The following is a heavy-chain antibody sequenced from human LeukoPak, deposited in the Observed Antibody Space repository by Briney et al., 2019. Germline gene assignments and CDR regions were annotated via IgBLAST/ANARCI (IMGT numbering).Heavy chain of an antibody. D-gene: IGHD3-22*01. Sequence: AAVTVCFTSSGSTFTFYCIQWLRHAPAQGLGLMGLISPNSGGTNYAQKFHGRVTMTRDTSISTAYMELSRLRSDDTAVYYCARDRFAMIVVVSGMDVWGQGTTVTVSS. CDR2: ISPNSGGT. J-gene: IGHJ6*02. CDR1: GSTFTFYC. CDR3: ARDRFAMIVVVSGMDV. V-gene: IGHV1-2*02.